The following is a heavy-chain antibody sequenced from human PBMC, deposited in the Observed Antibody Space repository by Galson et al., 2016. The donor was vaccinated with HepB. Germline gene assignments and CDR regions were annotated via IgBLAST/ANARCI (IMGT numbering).Heavy chain of an antibody. D-gene: IGHD3-3*01. Sequence: SLRLSCAASGFPFSKYGMHWVRQAPGKGLEWVASIYYDGSNNYYADSVRGRFTISRDNSKNTLYLQMNSLRAEDTAVYYCAKSVTVFGVVLTPSDYWGQGTLVTVSS. J-gene: IGHJ4*02. V-gene: IGHV3-30*18. CDR1: GFPFSKYG. CDR2: IYYDGSNN. CDR3: AKSVTVFGVVLTPSDY.